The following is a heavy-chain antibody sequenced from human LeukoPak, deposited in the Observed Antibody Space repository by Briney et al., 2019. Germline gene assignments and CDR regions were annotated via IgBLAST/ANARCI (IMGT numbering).Heavy chain of an antibody. V-gene: IGHV4-34*01. J-gene: IGHJ4*02. CDR1: GGSFSAYY. CDR2: INHSGST. CDR3: ACPPRYSSSTSCPFDY. Sequence: PSETLSLTCAVYGGSFSAYYWSWIRQPPGKGLEWIGQINHSGSTNYNPSLKSRVTISVDTSKNQFSLKLSSVTAADTAVYYCACPPRYSSSTSCPFDYWGQGTLVTXX. D-gene: IGHD2-2*01.